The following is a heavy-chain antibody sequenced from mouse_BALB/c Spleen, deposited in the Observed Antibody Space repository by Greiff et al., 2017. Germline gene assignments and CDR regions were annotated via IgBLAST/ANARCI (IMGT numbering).Heavy chain of an antibody. Sequence: EVMLVESGGGLVQPGGSRKLSCAASGFTFSSFGMHWVRQAPEKGLEWVAYISSGSSTIYYADTVKGRFTISRDNPKNTLFLQMTSLRSEDTAMYYCARGDNYYGSSYAMDYWGQGTSVTVSS. V-gene: IGHV5-17*02. CDR2: ISSGSSTI. D-gene: IGHD1-1*01. CDR1: GFTFSSFG. J-gene: IGHJ4*01. CDR3: ARGDNYYGSSYAMDY.